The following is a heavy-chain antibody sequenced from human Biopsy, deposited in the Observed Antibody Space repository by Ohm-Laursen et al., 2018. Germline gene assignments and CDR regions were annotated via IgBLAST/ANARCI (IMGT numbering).Heavy chain of an antibody. CDR3: ASGHYYGLGCRQWNYGLDV. J-gene: IGHJ6*02. CDR2: INPSDGST. V-gene: IGHV1-46*01. Sequence: ASVKVSCKPLGYTFSSYNVHWARQAPGQGLEWMGIINPSDGSTGYAQKFQDRISMSADTFTSTVYLVLRGLRFEDTAEYYCASGHYYGLGCRQWNYGLDVWGQGTTVVVSS. D-gene: IGHD3-10*01. CDR1: GYTFSSYN.